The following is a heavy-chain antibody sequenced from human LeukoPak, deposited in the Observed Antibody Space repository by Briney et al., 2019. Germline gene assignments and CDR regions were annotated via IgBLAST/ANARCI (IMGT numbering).Heavy chain of an antibody. D-gene: IGHD3-22*01. CDR1: GTTFTSYW. V-gene: IGHV5-51*01. CDR3: ASPDYYDSSGYSPGGGY. J-gene: IGHJ4*02. CDR2: IYPVDSDT. Sequence: GESLQISCQGSGTTFTSYWIGWVRQLPGKGLEWMWIIYPVDSDTSYSPSFQGQVTSSADKSISTAYLQWSSLKASDTAMYYCASPDYYDSSGYSPGGGYWGQGTLVTVSS.